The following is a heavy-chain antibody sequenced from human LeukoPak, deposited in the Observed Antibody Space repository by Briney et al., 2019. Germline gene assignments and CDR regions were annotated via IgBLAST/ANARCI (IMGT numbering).Heavy chain of an antibody. CDR1: GGSISTSSYY. Sequence: TSETLSLTCCVSGGSISTSSYYWDWIRQPPGKGLEWIGSLYYSGSTYYNPSLKGRVTISGDTSKNQFSLNLGSVTAADTAVYYCARRTDRSAWSTYFDYWGQGTLVTVSS. V-gene: IGHV4-39*01. D-gene: IGHD6-19*01. J-gene: IGHJ4*02. CDR2: LYYSGST. CDR3: ARRTDRSAWSTYFDY.